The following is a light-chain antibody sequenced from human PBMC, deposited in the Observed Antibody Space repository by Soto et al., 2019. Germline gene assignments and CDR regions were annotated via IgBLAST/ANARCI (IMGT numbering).Light chain of an antibody. V-gene: IGKV3-20*01. CDR3: QQYGSPPHT. Sequence: EIVLTQSPGTLSLSPGERATLSCRASQSVYNSYLAWYQQKPGQTPRLLINAASNRATGVPGRFSGSGSGTDFTLTISRLEPEDFAVYYCQQYGSPPHTFGQGTKVEI. CDR1: QSVYNSY. J-gene: IGKJ2*01. CDR2: AAS.